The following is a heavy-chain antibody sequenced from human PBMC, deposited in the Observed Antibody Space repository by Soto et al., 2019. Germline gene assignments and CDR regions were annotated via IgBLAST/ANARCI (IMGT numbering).Heavy chain of an antibody. CDR1: GGSFSGYY. V-gene: IGHV4-34*01. CDR2: INHSGST. J-gene: IGHJ2*01. CDR3: ARKKRYCSGGSCYPYWYFDL. Sequence: QVQLQQWGAGLLKPSETLSLTCAVYGGSFSGYYWSWIRQPPGKGLEWIGEINHSGSTNYNPSLKCLVTISVETSQNQLSLKLRSVTAADTAVYYCARKKRYCSGGSCYPYWYFDLWGRGTLVTVSS. D-gene: IGHD2-15*01.